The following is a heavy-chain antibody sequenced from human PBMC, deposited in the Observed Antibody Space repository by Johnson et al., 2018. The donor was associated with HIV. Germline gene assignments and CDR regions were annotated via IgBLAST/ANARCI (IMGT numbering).Heavy chain of an antibody. CDR3: ARGANFWSANDAFDI. Sequence: QVQLVESGGGVVQPGRSLRLSCVVSGFTFSSYGMHWVRQAPGKGLEWVAVISGDGSNKYYADSVKGRFTISRDNSKNTLYLQMNSLRAEDTAVYYCARGANFWSANDAFDIWGQGTMVTVSS. D-gene: IGHD3-3*01. CDR2: ISGDGSNK. J-gene: IGHJ3*02. CDR1: GFTFSSYG. V-gene: IGHV3-30*19.